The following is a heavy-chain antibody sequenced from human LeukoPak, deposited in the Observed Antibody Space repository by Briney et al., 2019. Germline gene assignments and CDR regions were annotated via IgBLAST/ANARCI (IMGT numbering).Heavy chain of an antibody. Sequence: SETLSLTCAVYGGSFSGYYWSWIRQPPGKGLEWIGEINHSGSTNYNPSLKSRVTISVDTSKNQFSLKLSSVTAADTAVYYCARRRAGVADYWGQGTLVTVSS. CDR3: ARRRAGVADY. CDR1: GGSFSGYY. J-gene: IGHJ4*02. V-gene: IGHV4-34*01. CDR2: INHSGST. D-gene: IGHD2-15*01.